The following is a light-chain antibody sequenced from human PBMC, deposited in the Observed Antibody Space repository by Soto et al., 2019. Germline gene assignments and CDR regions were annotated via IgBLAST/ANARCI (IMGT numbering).Light chain of an antibody. V-gene: IGLV1-44*01. CDR3: AAWDDSLNGYV. Sequence: QSVLTQPPSVSGAPGQRVTISCSGSSSNFGAGYAVQWYQQLPGTAPKLLIYSNNQRPSGVPDRFSGSKSGTSASLAISGLQSEDEADYYCAAWDDSLNGYVFGTGTKVTVL. J-gene: IGLJ1*01. CDR2: SNN. CDR1: SSNFGAGYA.